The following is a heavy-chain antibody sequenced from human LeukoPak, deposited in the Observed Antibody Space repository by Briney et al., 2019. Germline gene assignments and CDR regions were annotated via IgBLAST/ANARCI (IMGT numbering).Heavy chain of an antibody. J-gene: IGHJ4*02. D-gene: IGHD3-10*01. CDR3: ARDFI. CDR2: IKQDGSEV. CDR1: GFTFSSHW. Sequence: PGGSLILSCVGSGFTFSSHWMSWVRQAPGKGLEWVANIKQDGSEVDYVDSVKGRFTISRDNAKNSLFLQMNSLRAEDTAVYYCARDFIWGQGTLVTVSS. V-gene: IGHV3-7*05.